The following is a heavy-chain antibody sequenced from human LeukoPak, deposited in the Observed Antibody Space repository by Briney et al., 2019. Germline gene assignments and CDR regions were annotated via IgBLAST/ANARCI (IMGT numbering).Heavy chain of an antibody. CDR1: GVTFSSYA. CDR2: ISGNGGST. D-gene: IGHD3-22*01. J-gene: IGHJ4*02. V-gene: IGHV3-23*01. CDR3: TKGNTYYYDSSGQ. Sequence: GGSLRLSCAASGVTFSSYAMSWVRPAPGRGLWWVLAISGNGGSTYYADSVKGRFTISRDNYKNTLYLQMNSLRAEDTAVYYCTKGNTYYYDSSGQWGQGKLVTVSS.